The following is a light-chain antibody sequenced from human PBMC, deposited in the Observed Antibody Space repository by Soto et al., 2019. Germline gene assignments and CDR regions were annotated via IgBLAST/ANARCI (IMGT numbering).Light chain of an antibody. CDR3: QVCDSSSDHYV. J-gene: IGLJ1*01. V-gene: IGLV3-21*04. CDR1: NIGSKS. CDR2: YDS. Sequence: SYELTQPPSVSVAPGKTARLTCGGNNIGSKSVHWYQQKPGQAPVLVIYYDSDGPSGIPERFSGSNSGNTATLTISRVETGDEADSYCQVCDSSSDHYVFGTGTKVTVL.